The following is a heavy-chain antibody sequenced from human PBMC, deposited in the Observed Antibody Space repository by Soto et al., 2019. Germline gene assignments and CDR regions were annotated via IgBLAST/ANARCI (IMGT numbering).Heavy chain of an antibody. Sequence: ASVKVSGKASGYTVTSYGISWVRQAPGQELEWMGWISAYNGNTNYAQKLQGRVTMTTDTSTSTAYMELRSLRSDDTAVYYCAREKFGVVRGVIGYYYYGMDVWGQGTTVTVSS. D-gene: IGHD3-10*01. J-gene: IGHJ6*02. CDR2: ISAYNGNT. V-gene: IGHV1-18*04. CDR3: AREKFGVVRGVIGYYYYGMDV. CDR1: GYTVTSYG.